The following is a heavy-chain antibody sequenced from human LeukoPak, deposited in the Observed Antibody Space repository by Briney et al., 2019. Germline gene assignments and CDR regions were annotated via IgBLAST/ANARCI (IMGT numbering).Heavy chain of an antibody. Sequence: GGSLRLSCAASGFTFSSYAMSWVRQAPGKGLEWVSAVDTSGGSTYYSDSVKGRFTISRDNFKNTLYLQMNSLRAEDTAVYYCAKYYYDSSGSGFDYWGQGTLVTVSS. V-gene: IGHV3-23*01. D-gene: IGHD3-22*01. CDR2: VDTSGGST. J-gene: IGHJ4*02. CDR1: GFTFSSYA. CDR3: AKYYYDSSGSGFDY.